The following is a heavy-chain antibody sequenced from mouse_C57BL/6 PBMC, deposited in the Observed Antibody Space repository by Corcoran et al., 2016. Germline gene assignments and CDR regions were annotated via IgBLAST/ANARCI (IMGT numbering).Heavy chain of an antibody. CDR1: GYTFTTYG. V-gene: IGHV9-3*01. CDR3: ARGYYGSSHWYFDV. CDR2: INTYSGVP. Sequence: QIQLVQYGPELKKPGETVKISCKASGYTFTTYGMSWVKQAPGKGLKWMGWINTYSGVPTYADDFKGRFAFSLETSASTAYLQINNLKNEDTATYFCARGYYGSSHWYFDVWGTGTTVTVSS. D-gene: IGHD1-1*01. J-gene: IGHJ1*03.